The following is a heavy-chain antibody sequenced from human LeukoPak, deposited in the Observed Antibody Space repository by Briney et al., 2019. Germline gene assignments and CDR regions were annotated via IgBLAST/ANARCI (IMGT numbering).Heavy chain of an antibody. CDR3: ASNIAAAGPPRAFDI. D-gene: IGHD6-13*01. CDR2: INPSGGST. J-gene: IGHJ3*02. CDR1: GYTFTSYY. Sequence: ASVKVSCKASGYTFTSYYMHWVRQAPGQGLEWMGIINPSGGSTSYAQKLQGRVTMTRDTSTSTVYMELSSLRSEDTAVYYCASNIAAAGPPRAFDIWGQGTMVTVSS. V-gene: IGHV1-46*04.